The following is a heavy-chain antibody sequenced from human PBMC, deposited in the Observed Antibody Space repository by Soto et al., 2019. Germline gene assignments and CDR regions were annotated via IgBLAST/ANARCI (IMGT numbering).Heavy chain of an antibody. CDR3: ARDKHDYTWGSYRSFDY. CDR1: GYTFTSYG. V-gene: IGHV1-18*01. CDR2: ISAYNGNT. J-gene: IGHJ4*02. Sequence: QVQLVQSGAEVKKPGATVKVSCKASGYTFTSYGISWVRQAPGQGLAWMGWISAYNGNTHYAQKLHGRVTMTTDTSTSTAYMELRSLRSDDTAVYSCARDKHDYTWGSYRSFDYWGQGTLVTVSS. D-gene: IGHD3-16*02.